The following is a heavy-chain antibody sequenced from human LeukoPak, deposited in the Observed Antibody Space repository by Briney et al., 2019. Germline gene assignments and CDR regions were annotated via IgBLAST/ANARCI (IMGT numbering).Heavy chain of an antibody. CDR2: ISGSGGST. J-gene: IGHJ4*02. Sequence: GGSLRLSCAASGFTISGNFMTWVRQAPGKGLEWVSVISGSGGSTYYADSVKGRFTISRDNSKNTLYLQMNSLRAEDTAVYYCAKNPYSSGYYWGQGTLVTVSS. CDR1: GFTISGNF. CDR3: AKNPYSSGYY. D-gene: IGHD6-19*01. V-gene: IGHV3-23*01.